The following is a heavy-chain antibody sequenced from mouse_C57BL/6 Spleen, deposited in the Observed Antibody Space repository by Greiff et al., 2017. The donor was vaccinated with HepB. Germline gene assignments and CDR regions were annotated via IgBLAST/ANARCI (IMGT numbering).Heavy chain of an antibody. CDR2: IYPGSGNT. J-gene: IGHJ2*01. CDR1: GYTFTDYY. V-gene: IGHV1-76*01. D-gene: IGHD3-1*01. CDR3: ARSGATDRTFDGYYFDY. Sequence: VQLQQSGAELVRPGASVKLSCKASGYTFTDYYINWVKQRPGQGLEWIARIYPGSGNTYYNEKFKGKATLTAEKSSSTAYMQLSSLTSEDSAVYFCARSGATDRTFDGYYFDYWGQGTTLTVSS.